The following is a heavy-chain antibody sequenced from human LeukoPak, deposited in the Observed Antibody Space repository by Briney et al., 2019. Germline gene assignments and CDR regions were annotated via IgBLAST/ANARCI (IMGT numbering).Heavy chain of an antibody. J-gene: IGHJ4*02. CDR3: AKDMAAYYYASGNIDY. Sequence: GGSLRLSCAASGFTFDDYAMHWVRQAPGKGLEWVSLISWNGGSTYYADSVKGRFTISRDNSRNSLYLQMNSLRAEDTALYYCAKDMAAYYYASGNIDYWGQGTLVTVSS. D-gene: IGHD3-10*01. CDR1: GFTFDDYA. CDR2: ISWNGGST. V-gene: IGHV3-43D*03.